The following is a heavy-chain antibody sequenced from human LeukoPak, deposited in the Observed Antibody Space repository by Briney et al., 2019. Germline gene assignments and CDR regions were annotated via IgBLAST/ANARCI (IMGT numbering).Heavy chain of an antibody. CDR1: GFTFSRYD. Sequence: PGGSLRFSFAASGFTFSRYDMHWVRHAPGKGLEWVAVIWYDGSNKYYADYVRGRFSLSRDNAKNILYLQMDSLSDEDTALYYCAKDGQALCSGGSCHGLDSWGQGTLVTVSS. D-gene: IGHD2-15*01. V-gene: IGHV3-33*06. J-gene: IGHJ4*02. CDR3: AKDGQALCSGGSCHGLDS. CDR2: IWYDGSNK.